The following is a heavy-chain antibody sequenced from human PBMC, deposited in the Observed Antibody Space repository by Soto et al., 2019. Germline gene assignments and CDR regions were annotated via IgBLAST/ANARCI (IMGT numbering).Heavy chain of an antibody. CDR2: ISYDGSNK. J-gene: IGHJ5*02. CDR1: GFTFSSYA. CDR3: ARLSLWATVTTKPGDNWFDP. Sequence: QVQLVESGGGVVQPGRSLRLSCAASGFTFSSYAMHWVRQAPGKGLEWVAVISYDGSNKYYADSVKGRFTISRDNSKNTLYLQMNSPRADDTAVYYCARLSLWATVTTKPGDNWFDPWGQGTLVTVSS. D-gene: IGHD4-17*01. V-gene: IGHV3-30-3*01.